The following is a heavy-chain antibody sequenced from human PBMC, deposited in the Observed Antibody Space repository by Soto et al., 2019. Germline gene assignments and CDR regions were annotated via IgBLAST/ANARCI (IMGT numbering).Heavy chain of an antibody. V-gene: IGHV1-2*02. J-gene: IGHJ4*01. CDR2: INPTSGGT. D-gene: IGHD1-26*01. CDR3: ARTPRLVGPFDY. CDR1: EYSFIDYY. Sequence: ASVKVSCKASEYSFIDYYMHWMRQAPGQGLEWMGWINPTSGGTNYAQKFQGRVTMTRDTSINTAYMDLNRLRSDDTAVYYCARTPRLVGPFDYWGHGTPVTVSS.